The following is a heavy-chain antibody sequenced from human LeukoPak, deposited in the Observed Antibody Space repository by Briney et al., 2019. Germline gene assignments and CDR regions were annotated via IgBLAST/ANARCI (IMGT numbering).Heavy chain of an antibody. J-gene: IGHJ4*02. CDR1: GFTFDDYG. CDR2: INWNGGST. D-gene: IGHD3-10*01. V-gene: IGHV3-20*04. Sequence: GGSLRLSCAASGFTFDDYGMSWVRQAPGKGLEWVSGINWNGGSTGYADSVKGRFTISRDNAKNSLYLQMNSLRAEDTAVYYCAREILWFGDPTGAFDYWGQGTLVTVSS. CDR3: AREILWFGDPTGAFDY.